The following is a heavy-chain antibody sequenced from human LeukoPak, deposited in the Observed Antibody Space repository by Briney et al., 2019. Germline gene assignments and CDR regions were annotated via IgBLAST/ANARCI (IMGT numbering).Heavy chain of an antibody. CDR3: ARDPDKDFWSGYLGYMDV. CDR2: VSSDGTTT. Sequence: PGGSLRLSCAASGFTFTNYWMHWVRQSPGKGLVRVSRVSSDGTTTSSADSGRFTISRDNAKNTVYLQMNSLRVEDTGVYYCARDPDKDFWSGYLGYMDVWGKGTTVTVS. J-gene: IGHJ6*03. D-gene: IGHD3-3*01. CDR1: GFTFTNYW. V-gene: IGHV3-74*01.